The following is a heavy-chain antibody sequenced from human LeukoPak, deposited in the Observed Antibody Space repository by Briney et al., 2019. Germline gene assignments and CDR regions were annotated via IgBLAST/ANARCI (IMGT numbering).Heavy chain of an antibody. CDR1: GYTFTSYD. Sequence: GGSVTVSCKGTGYTFTSYDINWVGQAGGQGLEGMGGTNPNSGNTGYAQKFQGRVTMTRNTSISTAYMRLSSLRSEDTAVYYCARLAEDGYCSSTSCYFRWFDPWGQGTLVTVSS. D-gene: IGHD2-2*01. CDR3: ARLAEDGYCSSTSCYFRWFDP. V-gene: IGHV1-8*01. CDR2: TNPNSGNT. J-gene: IGHJ5*02.